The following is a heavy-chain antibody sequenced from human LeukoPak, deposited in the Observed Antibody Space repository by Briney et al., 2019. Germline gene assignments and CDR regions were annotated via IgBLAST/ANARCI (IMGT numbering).Heavy chain of an antibody. D-gene: IGHD6-13*01. CDR2: MYHSGST. V-gene: IGHV4-38-2*01. CDR3: ARRVFHDYFDY. Sequence: SETLSLTCAVSGYSISSGYYWGWIRQPPGNGLEWIGNMYHSGSTNYNPSLKSRVTISVDTSKNQFSLKLRSVTAADTAVYYCARRVFHDYFDYWGQGTLVTVSS. J-gene: IGHJ4*02. CDR1: GYSISSGYY.